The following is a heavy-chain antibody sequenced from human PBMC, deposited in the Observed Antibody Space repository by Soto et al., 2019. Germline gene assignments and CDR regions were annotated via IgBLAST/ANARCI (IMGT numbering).Heavy chain of an antibody. D-gene: IGHD2-8*01. CDR2: ISYDGSNK. J-gene: IGHJ6*02. Sequence: GGSLRLSCAASGFTFSSYAMHWVRQAPGKGLEWVAVISYDGSNKYYADSVKGRFTISRDNSKNTLYLQMNSLRAEDTAVYYCARGSDIVLMVYAIKGTYGMDVWGQGTTVTVSS. CDR3: ARGSDIVLMVYAIKGTYGMDV. CDR1: GFTFSSYA. V-gene: IGHV3-30-3*01.